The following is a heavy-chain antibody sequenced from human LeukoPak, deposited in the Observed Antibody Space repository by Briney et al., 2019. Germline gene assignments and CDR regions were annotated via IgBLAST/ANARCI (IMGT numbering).Heavy chain of an antibody. Sequence: KTSETLSLTCTVSGGSISSYYWSWIRQPPGKGLEWIGYIYYSGSTNYNPSLKSRVTISVDTSKNQFSLKLSSVTAADTAVYYCARATEGTQADYWGQGTLVTVSS. V-gene: IGHV4-59*01. CDR1: GGSISSYY. CDR3: ARATEGTQADY. CDR2: IYYSGST. D-gene: IGHD1-1*01. J-gene: IGHJ4*02.